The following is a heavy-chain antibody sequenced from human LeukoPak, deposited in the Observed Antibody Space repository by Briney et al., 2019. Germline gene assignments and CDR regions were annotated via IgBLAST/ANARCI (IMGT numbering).Heavy chain of an antibody. V-gene: IGHV3-21*01. CDR3: ARGPHSSHY. CDR2: ISSTSSYI. Sequence: PGGSLRLSCAASGFTFRNFGMNWVRQAPGKGLEWVSSISSTSSYIYYADSVKGRFTISRDNAKNSLYLQMNSLRAEDTAVYYCARGPHSSHYWGQGTLVTVSS. CDR1: GFTFRNFG. J-gene: IGHJ4*02. D-gene: IGHD2-15*01.